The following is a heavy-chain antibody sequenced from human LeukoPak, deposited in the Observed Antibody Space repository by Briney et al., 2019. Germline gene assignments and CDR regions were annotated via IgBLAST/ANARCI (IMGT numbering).Heavy chain of an antibody. CDR1: GCTFTSYG. CDR2: ISAYNGNT. Sequence: GASVKVSCKASGCTFTSYGISWVRQAPGQGLEWMGWISAYNGNTNYAQKLQGRVTMTTDTSTSTAYMELRSLRSDDTAVYYCARWDAAARVGATRHYYYYYYMDVWGKGTTVTVSS. J-gene: IGHJ6*03. D-gene: IGHD1-26*01. CDR3: ARWDAAARVGATRHYYYYYYMDV. V-gene: IGHV1-18*01.